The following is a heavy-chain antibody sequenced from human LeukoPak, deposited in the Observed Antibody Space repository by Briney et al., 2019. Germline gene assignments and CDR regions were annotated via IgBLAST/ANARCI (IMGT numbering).Heavy chain of an antibody. Sequence: PGGSLRLSCVASGFTFSNSWMGWVRRAPGKGLEWVANMKQDGSEKYYVDSVEGRFTISRDNAKNSLYLQMNSLRDEDTAIYYCARDIGNSGFNLDYWGQGTPVTVSS. CDR2: MKQDGSEK. CDR3: ARDIGNSGFNLDY. V-gene: IGHV3-7*01. D-gene: IGHD5-12*01. J-gene: IGHJ4*02. CDR1: GFTFSNSW.